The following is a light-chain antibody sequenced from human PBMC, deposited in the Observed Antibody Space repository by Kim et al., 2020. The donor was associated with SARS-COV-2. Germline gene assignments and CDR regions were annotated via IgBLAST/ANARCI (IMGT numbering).Light chain of an antibody. CDR2: GAS. CDR1: QSVSSSY. CDR3: QQYSSSPLT. V-gene: IGKV3-20*01. J-gene: IGKJ4*01. Sequence: EIVLTQSPGTLSLSPGERATLSCRASQSVSSSYLAWYQQKPGQARRLLIYGASSRATSIPDMISGSGSGTDFTLTISRLEPEDCAVYYCQQYSSSPLTFGGGTKVDIK.